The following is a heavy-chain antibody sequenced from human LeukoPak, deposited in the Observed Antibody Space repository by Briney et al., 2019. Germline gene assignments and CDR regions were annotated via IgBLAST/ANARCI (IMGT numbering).Heavy chain of an antibody. Sequence: GGSLRLSCAASGFTFSSYAVSWVRQAPGKGLEWVSSISGSGGSTYSADSVKGRFTISRDNSKNTLYLQMNSLRAEDTAVYYCARAGGGRRMIAFDYWGQGTLVTVSS. CDR3: ARAGGGRRMIAFDY. CDR1: GFTFSSYA. CDR2: ISGSGGST. D-gene: IGHD3-16*01. J-gene: IGHJ4*02. V-gene: IGHV3-23*01.